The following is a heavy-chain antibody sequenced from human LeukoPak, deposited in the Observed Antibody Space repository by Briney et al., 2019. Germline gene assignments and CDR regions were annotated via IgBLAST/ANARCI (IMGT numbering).Heavy chain of an antibody. D-gene: IGHD3-10*01. J-gene: IGHJ5*02. CDR1: GGSISSSNW. Sequence: SETLSLTCAVSGGSISSSNWWSWVRRPPGKGLEWIGEIYHSGSTNYNPSLKSRVTISVDKSKNQFSLKLSSVTAADTAVYYCARQILWFGEPGFDPWGQGTLVTVSS. V-gene: IGHV4-4*02. CDR3: ARQILWFGEPGFDP. CDR2: IYHSGST.